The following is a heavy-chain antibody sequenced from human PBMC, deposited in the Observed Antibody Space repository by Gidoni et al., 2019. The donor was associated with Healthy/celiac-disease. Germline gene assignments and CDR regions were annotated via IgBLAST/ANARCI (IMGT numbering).Heavy chain of an antibody. CDR2: INHSGRT. J-gene: IGHJ2*01. CDR1: GGSFSGYY. V-gene: IGHV4-34*01. CDR3: ARGRKSSGYWYFDL. D-gene: IGHD3-22*01. Sequence: QAQLQQWGAGLLKPAETLSHTCAVYGGSFSGYYWSWIRQPPGKGLEGFGEINHSGRTNYNPSLTSRVTISVATSKTQFSLNLSSVTASDTAVYYCARGRKSSGYWYFDLWVRGTLFTVSS.